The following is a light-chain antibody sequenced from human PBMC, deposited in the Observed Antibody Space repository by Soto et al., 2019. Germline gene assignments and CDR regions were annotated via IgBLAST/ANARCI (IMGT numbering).Light chain of an antibody. V-gene: IGKV3-15*01. CDR2: GAS. Sequence: EVVLTQSPDTLSLPPGERATLSCRASQSISSNLAWYQQKPGQAPRLLIYGASTRATGIPAGFTGSGSGTEFTLTISSLQSEDFAVYYCQQYNNWPLTFGGGTKVDIK. CDR3: QQYNNWPLT. CDR1: QSISSN. J-gene: IGKJ4*01.